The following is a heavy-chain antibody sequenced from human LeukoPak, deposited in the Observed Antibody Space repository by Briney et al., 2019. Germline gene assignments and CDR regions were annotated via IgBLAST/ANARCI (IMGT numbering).Heavy chain of an antibody. J-gene: IGHJ6*02. V-gene: IGHV3-74*01. CDR2: IASDGSST. CDR3: ARDENGMDV. Sequence: PGGSLRLSCAASGFTFSSYWMNWVRQAAGKGLVWVSRIASDGSSTTYADSVKGRFSISRDNAKNTLYLQMNSLRAEDTAVYYCARDENGMDVWGQGTTVTVSS. CDR1: GFTFSSYW.